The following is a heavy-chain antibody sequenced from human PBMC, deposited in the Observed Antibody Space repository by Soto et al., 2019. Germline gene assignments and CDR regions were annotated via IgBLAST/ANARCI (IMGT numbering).Heavy chain of an antibody. V-gene: IGHV3-30*18. D-gene: IGHD3-16*01. CDR2: IALDDRNE. CDR1: EFNFSSHG. J-gene: IGHJ4*02. Sequence: GGLLRRSYAASEFNFSSHGIHWLRQAPGKGGEWVACIALDDRNEDKRDSVKVQFSISRDNSKNKLYLQMNSLRAEDAAVYYCAKVPGRCGSYIPGYWGQGTLVTVSS. CDR3: AKVPGRCGSYIPGY.